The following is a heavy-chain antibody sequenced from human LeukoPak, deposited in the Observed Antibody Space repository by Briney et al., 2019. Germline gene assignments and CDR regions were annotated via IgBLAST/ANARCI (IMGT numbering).Heavy chain of an antibody. CDR2: IYYSGST. Sequence: SETLSLTCTVSGGSISSSSYYWGWIRQPPGKGLEWIGSIYYSGSTYYNPSLKSRVTISVDTSKNQFSLKLSSVTAADTAVYYCARDRFGSFDYWGQGTLVTVSS. CDR1: GGSISSSSYY. J-gene: IGHJ4*02. V-gene: IGHV4-39*07. CDR3: ARDRFGSFDY. D-gene: IGHD1-26*01.